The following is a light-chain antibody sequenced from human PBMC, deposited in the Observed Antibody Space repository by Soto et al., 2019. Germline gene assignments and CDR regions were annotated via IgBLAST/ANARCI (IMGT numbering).Light chain of an antibody. CDR3: AALEVSLNNVL. CDR2: GDN. Sequence: QSVLTQPPSASGTPGQRVTISCSGSGSSIGTNTVNWYRQLPGTTPKLLIYGDNQRPSGVPDRFSGSKSGTSSSRAISGLQSEEEAEYYWAALEVSLNNVLFGGGTKLTVL. V-gene: IGLV1-44*01. J-gene: IGLJ2*01. CDR1: GSSIGTNT.